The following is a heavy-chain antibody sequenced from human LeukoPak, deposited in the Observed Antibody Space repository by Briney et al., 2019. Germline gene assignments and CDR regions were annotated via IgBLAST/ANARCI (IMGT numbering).Heavy chain of an antibody. CDR1: GFIVSNNH. J-gene: IGHJ3*02. Sequence: GGSLRLSCAASGFIVSNNHINWIRQAPGKGLEWVSIIYSGDTTYYSDSVKGRFILSSDNSMNALFLQMSSLRAEDTAIYYCAKELTERWLIDAFDIWGQGTVVTVSS. CDR3: AKELTERWLIDAFDI. CDR2: IYSGDTT. V-gene: IGHV3-66*01. D-gene: IGHD5-24*01.